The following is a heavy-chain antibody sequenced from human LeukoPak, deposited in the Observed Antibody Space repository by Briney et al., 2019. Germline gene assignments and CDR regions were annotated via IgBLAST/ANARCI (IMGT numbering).Heavy chain of an antibody. CDR3: AKEIVGAPTPGAY. CDR2: VHKSGST. CDR1: TDSITSNW. D-gene: IGHD1-26*01. V-gene: IGHV4-4*02. J-gene: IGHJ4*02. Sequence: PSEALSLTCAVSTDSITSNWWSWVRQPPGKGLEWIGEVHKSGSTNYYPSLQSRVTISIDKSKNQIALELTSVTAADTAVYYCAKEIVGAPTPGAYWGQGILVTVSS.